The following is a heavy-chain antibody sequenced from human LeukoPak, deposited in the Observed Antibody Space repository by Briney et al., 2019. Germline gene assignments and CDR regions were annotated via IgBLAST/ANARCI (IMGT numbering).Heavy chain of an antibody. CDR3: ARPSQNLAVAGGGFDY. CDR2: IYPGDSDT. V-gene: IGHV5-51*01. D-gene: IGHD6-19*01. CDR1: GYSFTSYW. Sequence: GESLKTSCKGSGYSFTSYWIGWLRQMPGKGLEWMGIIYPGDSDTRYSPSFQGQVTISADKSISTAYLQWSSLKASDTAMYYCARPSQNLAVAGGGFDYWGQGTLVTVSS. J-gene: IGHJ4*02.